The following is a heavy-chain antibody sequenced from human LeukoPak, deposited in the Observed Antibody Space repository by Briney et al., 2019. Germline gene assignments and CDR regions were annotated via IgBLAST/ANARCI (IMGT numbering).Heavy chain of an antibody. J-gene: IGHJ6*02. CDR1: GGSFSGYY. Sequence: SETLSLTCAVYGGSFSGYYWSWIRQPPGKGLEWIGEIKHSESTNNNPSLKSRVTISVDTSKNQFSLKLSSVTAADTAVYYCAREKTLGRLSPHVYGMDVWGQGTTVTVSS. CDR2: IKHSEST. D-gene: IGHD3-16*02. V-gene: IGHV4-34*01. CDR3: AREKTLGRLSPHVYGMDV.